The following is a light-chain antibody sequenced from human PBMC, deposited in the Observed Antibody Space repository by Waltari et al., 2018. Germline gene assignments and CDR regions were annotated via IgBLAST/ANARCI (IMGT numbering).Light chain of an antibody. CDR1: QSSSSY. J-gene: IGKJ1*01. Sequence: IVLTQSPATLSLSPGERATLSCRASQSSSSYLAWYPQKTGQAPRLLICDGANRATGTAARCSGGGATTDFTLTIASLEPEDSAVYYCQQSYNWPRTFGQGTKVEIK. CDR3: QQSYNWPRT. CDR2: DGA. V-gene: IGKV3-11*01.